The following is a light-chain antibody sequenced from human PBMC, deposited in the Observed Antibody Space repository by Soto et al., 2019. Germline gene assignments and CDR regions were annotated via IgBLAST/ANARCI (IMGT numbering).Light chain of an antibody. CDR3: SSYRRGITYV. CDR2: DVT. V-gene: IGLV2-14*01. Sequence: QSALAQPASVSGSPGQSITVSCTGTSSDVGGYNYVSWYQQHPGKAPRLMIYDVTNRPSGVSNRFSGSKSGNTASLTISGLQAEDLEDYYGSSYRRGITYVFASGTEVTV. CDR1: SSDVGGYNY. J-gene: IGLJ1*01.